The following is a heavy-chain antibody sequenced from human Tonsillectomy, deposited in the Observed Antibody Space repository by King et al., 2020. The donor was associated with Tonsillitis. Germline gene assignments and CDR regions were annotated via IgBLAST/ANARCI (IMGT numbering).Heavy chain of an antibody. D-gene: IGHD1/OR15-1a*01. Sequence: QLVQSGAEVKKPGASVKVSCKASGYMFSNYGISWVRQAPGQGLEWMGWISAYNGNTNYAQKFQGRVTMTTDTSTSTAYMELRSLRSDDTAMYYCARNWNRHWYFDLWGRGTLVTVSS. CDR3: ARNWNRHWYFDL. CDR2: ISAYNGNT. CDR1: GYMFSNYG. J-gene: IGHJ2*01. V-gene: IGHV1-18*01.